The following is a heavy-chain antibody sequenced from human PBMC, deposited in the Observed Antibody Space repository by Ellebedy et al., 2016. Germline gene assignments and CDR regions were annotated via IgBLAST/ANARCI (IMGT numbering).Heavy chain of an antibody. Sequence: ASVKVSCKAPGGTFSTYAISWVRQAPGQGLEWMGGVIPVLGIAKYAQKFQGRVTVTADKSTGTAYMELRSLTSDDTAVYFCARVYWGHSSNWYFDSWGQGSLVTVSS. D-gene: IGHD6-13*01. CDR2: VIPVLGIA. V-gene: IGHV1-69*10. CDR1: GGTFSTYA. CDR3: ARVYWGHSSNWYFDS. J-gene: IGHJ4*02.